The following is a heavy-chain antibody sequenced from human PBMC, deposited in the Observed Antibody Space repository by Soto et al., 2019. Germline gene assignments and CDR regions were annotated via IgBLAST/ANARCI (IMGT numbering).Heavy chain of an antibody. Sequence: QVQLQQWGAGLLKPSETLSLTCAVYGGSFSGYYWSWIRQPPGKGLEWIGEINQSGSTNYNPSLKSRSTISVDTSKTQFSLKLRSVTAAGRAVYYCARGRNDYVWGSYRLGLYYFDYWGQGTVVTVSS. CDR2: INQSGST. CDR3: ARGRNDYVWGSYRLGLYYFDY. V-gene: IGHV4-34*01. D-gene: IGHD3-16*02. CDR1: GGSFSGYY. J-gene: IGHJ4*02.